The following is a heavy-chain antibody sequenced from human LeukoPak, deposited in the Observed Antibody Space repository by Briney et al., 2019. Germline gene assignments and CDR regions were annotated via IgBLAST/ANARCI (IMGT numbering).Heavy chain of an antibody. D-gene: IGHD3-22*01. Sequence: SETLSLTCTVSGGSISSSSYYWGWIRQPPGKGLEWIGSIYYSGSTYYNPSLKSRVTISVDTSKNQFSLKLSSVTAADTAVYYCARDRSYYSDTGADSWGQGILVIVSS. CDR3: ARDRSYYSDTGADS. CDR1: GGSISSSSYY. J-gene: IGHJ5*01. CDR2: IYYSGST. V-gene: IGHV4-39*07.